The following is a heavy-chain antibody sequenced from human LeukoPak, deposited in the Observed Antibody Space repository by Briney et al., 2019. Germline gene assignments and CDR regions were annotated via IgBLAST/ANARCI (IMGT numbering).Heavy chain of an antibody. V-gene: IGHV4-59*01. J-gene: IGHJ5*02. Sequence: SETLCLTCTVSGGSISSYYWSWIRQPPGKGLEWVGYIHYTGSTYYNPSLKSRVTISVDTSKNQFSLKLTSVTAADTAVYYCARKGEHYYDSGKLWPAWFDLWGQGTLVTVSS. CDR3: ARKGEHYYDSGKLWPAWFDL. CDR2: IHYTGST. D-gene: IGHD3-10*01. CDR1: GGSISSYY.